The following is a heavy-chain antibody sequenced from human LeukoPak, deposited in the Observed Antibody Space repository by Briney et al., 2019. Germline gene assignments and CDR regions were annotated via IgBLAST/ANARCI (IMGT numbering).Heavy chain of an antibody. V-gene: IGHV4-39*01. J-gene: IGHJ4*02. CDR2: IYYSGST. CDR1: GGSIRSSTDY. D-gene: IGHD1-26*01. CDR3: ASLRERSYYARGFDY. Sequence: SETLSLTCTVSGGSIRSSTDYWGWIRQPPGKELEWIGSIYYSGSTYYNPSLKSRVTISVDTSKNQFSVKLSSVTAAGTAVYYCASLRERSYYARGFDYWGQGTLVTVSS.